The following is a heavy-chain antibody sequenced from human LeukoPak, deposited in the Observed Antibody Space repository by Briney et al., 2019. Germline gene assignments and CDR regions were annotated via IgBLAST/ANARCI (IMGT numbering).Heavy chain of an antibody. D-gene: IGHD6-6*01. CDR3: AKGAPSSSSIFDF. CDR1: GGSISGSSYY. J-gene: IGHJ4*02. Sequence: SETLSLTCTVSGGSISGSSYYWGWIRQPPGKGLEWIGSIYYSGSTYYNPSLKSRVTISVDTSKNQFSLKLNSVTATDTAVYYCAKGAPSSSSIFDFWGPGTLVTVSS. V-gene: IGHV4-39*02. CDR2: IYYSGST.